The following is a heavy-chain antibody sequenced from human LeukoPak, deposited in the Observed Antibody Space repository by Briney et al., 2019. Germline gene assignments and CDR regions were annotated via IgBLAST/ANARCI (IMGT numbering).Heavy chain of an antibody. J-gene: IGHJ4*02. D-gene: IGHD2-21*02. CDR1: GYSISSGYY. Sequence: SETLSLTCTVSGYSISSGYYWGWIRQPPGKGLEWIGSIYHSGSTYYNPSLKSRVTISVDTSKNRFSLKLSSVTAAATAVYYCARGGDLGYWGQGTLVTVSS. V-gene: IGHV4-38-2*02. CDR2: IYHSGST. CDR3: ARGGDLGY.